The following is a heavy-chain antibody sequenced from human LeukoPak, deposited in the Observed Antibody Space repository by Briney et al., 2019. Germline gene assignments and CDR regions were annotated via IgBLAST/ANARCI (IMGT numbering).Heavy chain of an antibody. CDR3: AKDAPIVVVPAATGIDAFDI. CDR1: GFTFSSYS. V-gene: IGHV3-21*01. J-gene: IGHJ3*02. CDR2: ISSSSSYI. D-gene: IGHD2-2*01. Sequence: GGPLRLSCAASGFTFSSYSMNWVRQAPGKGLEWVSSISSSSSYIYYADSVKGRFTISRDNAKNSLYLQMNSLRAEDTAVYYCAKDAPIVVVPAATGIDAFDIWGQGTMVTVSS.